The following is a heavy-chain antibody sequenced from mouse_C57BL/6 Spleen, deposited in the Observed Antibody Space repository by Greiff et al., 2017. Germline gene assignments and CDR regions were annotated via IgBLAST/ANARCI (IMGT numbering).Heavy chain of an antibody. CDR2: IDPETGGT. D-gene: IGHD2-5*01. CDR3: TRWSNYPYAMDY. V-gene: IGHV1-15*01. J-gene: IGHJ4*01. CDR1: GYTFTDYE. Sequence: QVQLKQSGAELVRPGASVTLSCKASGYTFTDYEMHWVKQTPVHGLEWIGAIDPETGGTAYNQKFKGKAILTADKSSSTAYMELRSLTSEDSAVYYCTRWSNYPYAMDYWGQGTSVTVSS.